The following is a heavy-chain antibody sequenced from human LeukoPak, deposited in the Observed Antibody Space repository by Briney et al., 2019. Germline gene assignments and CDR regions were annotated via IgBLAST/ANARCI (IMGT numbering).Heavy chain of an antibody. CDR1: GFTFSYFA. CDR2: ISGSGVTT. D-gene: IGHD1-26*01. V-gene: IGHV3-23*01. J-gene: IGHJ4*02. CDR3: GKLVGSTQRNFFDY. Sequence: GGSLRLSWAASGFTFSYFAMGWVRQPPGKGLDWVSVISGSGVTTYYANSVKGRFTISRDNSKNTVYMQMDSLTAEDTAMYYCGKLVGSTQRNFFDYWGQETLVTVSS.